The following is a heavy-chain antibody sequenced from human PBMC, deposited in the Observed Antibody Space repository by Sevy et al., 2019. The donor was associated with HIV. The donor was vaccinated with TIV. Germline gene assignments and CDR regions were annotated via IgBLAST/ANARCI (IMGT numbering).Heavy chain of an antibody. CDR2: ISGSGGST. D-gene: IGHD2-2*02. V-gene: IGHV3-23*01. CDR1: GFTFSSYA. Sequence: GGSLRLSCAASGFTFSSYAMSWVRQAPGKGLEWVSAISGSGGSTYYADSVKGRFTISRDNSKNTLYLQMNSLRAEDTAVYYCAKEGSLGYCSSTSCYTALYGMDVWGQGTTVTVS. J-gene: IGHJ6*02. CDR3: AKEGSLGYCSSTSCYTALYGMDV.